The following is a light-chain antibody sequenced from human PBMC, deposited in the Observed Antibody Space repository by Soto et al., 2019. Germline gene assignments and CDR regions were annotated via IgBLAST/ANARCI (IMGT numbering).Light chain of an antibody. CDR1: QGISSY. CDR2: AAS. Sequence: DIQLTQSPSFLSASVGDRVTLTCRASQGISSYLAWYQQKPGQAPKLLIYAASTLHSGVPSRFSGSGSGTEFTLTISSLQPEDFATYYCQQRNSYPITFGPGTKVDIK. CDR3: QQRNSYPIT. J-gene: IGKJ3*01. V-gene: IGKV1-9*01.